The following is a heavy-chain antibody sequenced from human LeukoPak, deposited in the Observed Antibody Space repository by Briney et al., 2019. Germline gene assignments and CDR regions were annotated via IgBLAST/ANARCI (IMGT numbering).Heavy chain of an antibody. CDR1: GFTFSSYS. J-gene: IGHJ3*02. CDR3: AREWDYTNAFDT. V-gene: IGHV3-21*01. D-gene: IGHD4-4*01. CDR2: ISSSSSYI. Sequence: GGSLRLSCAASGFTFSSYSMNWVRQAPGKGLEWVSSISSSSSYIYYADSVKGRFTISRDNAKDSLYLQMNSLRAEDTAVYYCAREWDYTNAFDTWGQGTMVTVSS.